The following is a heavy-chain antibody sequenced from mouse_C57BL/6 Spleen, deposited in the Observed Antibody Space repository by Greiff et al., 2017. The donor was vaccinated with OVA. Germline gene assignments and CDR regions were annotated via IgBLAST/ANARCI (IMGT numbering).Heavy chain of an antibody. Sequence: QVQLQQPGAELVRPGTSVKLSCKASGYTFTSYWMHWVKQRPGQGFEWIGVIDPSDSYTNYNQKFKGKATLTVDTSSSTAYMQLSSLTSEDSAVYDCARDYYGSSYWFAYWGQGTLVTVSA. V-gene: IGHV1-59*01. CDR2: IDPSDSYT. CDR1: GYTFTSYW. CDR3: ARDYYGSSYWFAY. D-gene: IGHD1-1*01. J-gene: IGHJ3*01.